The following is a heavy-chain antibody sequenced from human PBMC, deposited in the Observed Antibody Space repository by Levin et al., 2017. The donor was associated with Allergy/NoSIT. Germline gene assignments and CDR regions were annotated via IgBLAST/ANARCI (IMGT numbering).Heavy chain of an antibody. CDR3: ARAGHYGGNSRVWAFDI. D-gene: IGHD4-23*01. J-gene: IGHJ3*02. Sequence: SETLSLTCTVSGGSISSYYWSWIRQPAGKGLEWIGRIYTSGSTNYNPSLKSRVTMSVDTSKNQFSLKLSSVTAADTAVYYCARAGHYGGNSRVWAFDIWGQGTMVTVSS. V-gene: IGHV4-4*07. CDR2: IYTSGST. CDR1: GGSISSYY.